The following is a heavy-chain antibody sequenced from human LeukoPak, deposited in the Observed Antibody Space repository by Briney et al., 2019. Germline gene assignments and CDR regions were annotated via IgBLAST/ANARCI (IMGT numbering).Heavy chain of an antibody. Sequence: PSKTLSLTCTVSGGAISTYSWSWIRQPPGNVLEWIGYISERGDSNSNPSLKSRVTMSVDTSKNQFSLKLSSVTAADTAVYYCARSKDILLGDSDAFDLWGRGTTVTVSS. CDR1: GGAISTYS. CDR2: ISERGDS. D-gene: IGHD2-21*01. V-gene: IGHV4-59*01. CDR3: ARSKDILLGDSDAFDL. J-gene: IGHJ3*01.